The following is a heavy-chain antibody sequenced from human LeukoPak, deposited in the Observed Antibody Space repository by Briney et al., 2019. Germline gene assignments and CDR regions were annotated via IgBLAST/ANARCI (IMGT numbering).Heavy chain of an antibody. CDR1: GGSISSGGYY. CDR2: IYCSGST. J-gene: IGHJ4*02. CDR3: ARAGGQQLVFDY. D-gene: IGHD6-13*01. V-gene: IGHV4-31*03. Sequence: SETLSLTCTVSGGSISSGGYYWSWIRQHPGKGLEWIGYIYCSGSTYYNPSLKSRVTISVDTSKNQFSLKLSSVTAADTAVYYCARAGGQQLVFDYWGQGTLVTVSS.